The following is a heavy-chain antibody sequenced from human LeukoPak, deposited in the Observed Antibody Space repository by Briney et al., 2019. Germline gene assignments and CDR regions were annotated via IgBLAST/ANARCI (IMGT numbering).Heavy chain of an antibody. CDR1: GFTFRTYW. CDR2: IHPDAIEK. CDR3: SRGDDFSGDS. Sequence: GGSLRLSCAASGFTFRTYWMSWVRQAPGKGLDWVANIHPDAIEKYHVDSVKGRFTIFRDNARNLLYLQMSSLRADDTAVYYCSRGDDFSGDSWGQGTLVTVSS. V-gene: IGHV3-7*04. D-gene: IGHD2-21*02. J-gene: IGHJ5*01.